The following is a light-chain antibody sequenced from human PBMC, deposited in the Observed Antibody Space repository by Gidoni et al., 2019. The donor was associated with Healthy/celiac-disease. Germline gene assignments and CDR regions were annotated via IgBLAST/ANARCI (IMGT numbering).Light chain of an antibody. Sequence: EIVLTQSPATLSLSPGERATLSCRASQSVSSYLAWYQQKPGQAPRLLIYDASNRATGIPARFSGSGSGTDVTLTISSLEPEDFAVYYCQQRSNWPRMYTFGQETKLEIK. CDR1: QSVSSY. CDR3: QQRSNWPRMYT. J-gene: IGKJ2*01. V-gene: IGKV3-11*01. CDR2: DAS.